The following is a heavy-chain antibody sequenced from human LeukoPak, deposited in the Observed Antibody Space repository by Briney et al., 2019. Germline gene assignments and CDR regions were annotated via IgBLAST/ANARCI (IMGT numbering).Heavy chain of an antibody. CDR2: ISGSGGST. V-gene: IGHV3-23*01. D-gene: IGHD3-9*01. CDR1: GFTFSSYW. Sequence: PGGSLRLSCAASGFTFSSYWMSWVRQAPGKGLEWVSAISGSGGSTYYADSVKGRFTISRDNSKNTLYLQMNSLRAEDTAVYYCAKDPPYWLLPDYYYYYYMDVWGKGTTVTVSS. CDR3: AKDPPYWLLPDYYYYYYMDV. J-gene: IGHJ6*03.